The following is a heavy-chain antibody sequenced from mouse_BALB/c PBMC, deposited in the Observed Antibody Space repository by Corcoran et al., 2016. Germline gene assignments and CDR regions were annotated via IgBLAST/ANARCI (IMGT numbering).Heavy chain of an antibody. D-gene: IGHD2-1*01. V-gene: IGHV9-3-1*01. CDR3: ARRSYYGNYVGPYAMDY. Sequence: QIQLVPSGPELKKPGETVKISCKASGYTFTNYGMNWVKQAPGKGLKWMGWINTYTGEPTYADDFKGRFAFSLETSASTAYLQINNLKNEDTATYFCARRSYYGNYVGPYAMDYWGQGTAVTVSS. J-gene: IGHJ4*01. CDR1: GYTFTNYG. CDR2: INTYTGEP.